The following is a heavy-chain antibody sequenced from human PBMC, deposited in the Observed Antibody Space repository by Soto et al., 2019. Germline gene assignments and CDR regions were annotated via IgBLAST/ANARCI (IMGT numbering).Heavy chain of an antibody. CDR3: ASWLAVAGKGPFDY. Sequence: SETLCLTCTVSGGSISSGDYYWSWIRQPPGKGLEWIGYIYYSGSTNYNPSLKSRVTISVDTSKNQFSLKLSSVTAADTAVYYCASWLAVAGKGPFDYRCPGTLVTGSS. J-gene: IGHJ4*02. D-gene: IGHD6-19*01. V-gene: IGHV4-61*08. CDR1: GGSISSGDYY. CDR2: IYYSGST.